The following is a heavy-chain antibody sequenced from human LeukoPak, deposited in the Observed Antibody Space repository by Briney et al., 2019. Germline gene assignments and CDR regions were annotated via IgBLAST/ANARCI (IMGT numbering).Heavy chain of an antibody. CDR1: GGSISSSSYY. Sequence: SETLSLTCTVSGGSISSSSYYWGWIRQPPGKGLEWIGSIYYSGSSHYNPSLKSRVTMSVDTSKDQFSLKLSSVTAADTAVYYCARGLGAYSSSSSWFDPWGQGTLVTVSS. CDR3: ARGLGAYSSSSSWFDP. V-gene: IGHV4-39*01. D-gene: IGHD6-6*01. CDR2: IYYSGSS. J-gene: IGHJ5*02.